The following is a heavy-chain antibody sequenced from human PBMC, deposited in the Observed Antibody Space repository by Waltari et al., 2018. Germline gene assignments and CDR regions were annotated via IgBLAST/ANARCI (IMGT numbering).Heavy chain of an antibody. J-gene: IGHJ4*02. CDR2: INHSGST. CDR3: ASYSSSWPQSEGNCDY. Sequence: QVQLQQWGAGLLKPSETLSLTCAVYGGSFSGYYWSWIRQPPGKGLEWIGEINHSGSTNYNPSLNMRFTISVYTSKNQFSLKLSSVTAADTAVYYCASYSSSWPQSEGNCDYWGQGTLVTVSS. CDR1: GGSFSGYY. V-gene: IGHV4-34*01. D-gene: IGHD6-13*01.